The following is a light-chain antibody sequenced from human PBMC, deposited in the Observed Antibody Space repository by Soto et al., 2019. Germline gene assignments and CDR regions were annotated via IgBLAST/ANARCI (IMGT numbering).Light chain of an antibody. Sequence: QSALTQPASVSGSPGQPITISCTGTSSDVGGYNSVSWYQQHPGKAPKLVIYEVTNRPSGISNRFSGSKSGNTASLTISGLQAEDEADYYCSSYTSSSTRVFGTGTKVTV. J-gene: IGLJ1*01. CDR3: SSYTSSSTRV. CDR1: SSDVGGYNS. CDR2: EVT. V-gene: IGLV2-14*01.